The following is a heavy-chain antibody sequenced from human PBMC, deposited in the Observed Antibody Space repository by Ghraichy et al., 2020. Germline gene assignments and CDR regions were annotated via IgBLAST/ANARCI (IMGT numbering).Heavy chain of an antibody. CDR1: GFTFSTYW. D-gene: IGHD1-1*01. Sequence: GGSLRLSCAASGFTFSTYWMSWVRQAPGKGLEWVATINQKGNEKYYVASLKGRFTITRDNAENSLYLQMNNLRAEDTAVYYCVRQEDYNFELWGQGTLVTVSS. V-gene: IGHV3-7*01. J-gene: IGHJ4*02. CDR2: INQKGNEK. CDR3: VRQEDYNFEL.